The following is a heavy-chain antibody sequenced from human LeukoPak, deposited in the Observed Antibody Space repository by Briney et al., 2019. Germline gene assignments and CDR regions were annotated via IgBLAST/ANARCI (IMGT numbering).Heavy chain of an antibody. CDR2: IYPGDSDT. J-gene: IGHJ4*02. CDR1: GYSFTSYW. Sequence: GESLKISCKGSGYSFTSYWIGWVRQMPGKGLEWMGIIYPGDSDTRYSPSFQVQVTISADKSISTAYLQWSSLKASDTAMYYCARPLDYDILTGFPPGFWGQGTLVTVSS. CDR3: ARPLDYDILTGFPPGF. V-gene: IGHV5-51*01. D-gene: IGHD3-9*01.